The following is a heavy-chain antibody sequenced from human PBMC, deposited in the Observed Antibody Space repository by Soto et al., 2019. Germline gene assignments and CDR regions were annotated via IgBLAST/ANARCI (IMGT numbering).Heavy chain of an antibody. D-gene: IGHD4-17*01. Sequence: GGSLRLSCAASGFTFSSYGMHWVRQAPGKGLEWVAVISYDGSNKYYADSVKGRFTITRDNSKNTLYLQMNSLRAEDTAVYYWAKDLTQSNRMTTVTKRLRGTQYGMDVWGQGTTVTVSS. J-gene: IGHJ6*02. CDR3: AKDLTQSNRMTTVTKRLRGTQYGMDV. CDR2: ISYDGSNK. CDR1: GFTFSSYG. V-gene: IGHV3-30*18.